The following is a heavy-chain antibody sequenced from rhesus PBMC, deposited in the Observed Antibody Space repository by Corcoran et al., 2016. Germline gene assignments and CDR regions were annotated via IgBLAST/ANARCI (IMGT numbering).Heavy chain of an antibody. CDR1: GFSFSDSY. Sequence: EVQLVESGGGLATPGGSLRLSCAASGFSFSDSYMYWVRQAPGKGLEWVSGISYTGGSTYYADSVKGRFTISRANAKNTLYLQMDSLRAEDTAVDYCARDGIVVVFTAHFDYWGQGVLVTVSS. CDR3: ARDGIVVVFTAHFDY. V-gene: IGHV3S18*01. D-gene: IGHD2-27*01. CDR2: ISYTGGST. J-gene: IGHJ4*01.